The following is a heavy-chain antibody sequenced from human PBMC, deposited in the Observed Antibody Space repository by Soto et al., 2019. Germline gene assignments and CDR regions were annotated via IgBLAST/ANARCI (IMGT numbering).Heavy chain of an antibody. D-gene: IGHD2-15*01. J-gene: IGHJ4*02. Sequence: QVQLVQSGAEVKKPGSSVKVSCKASGGTFSIYAISWVRQAPGQVLEWMGGSITILGTANYAQKFQGRVTITADRCTRTAFMGLSSLGSEDTAGYYCAREGGGFDYWGQGTLVTVSS. V-gene: IGHV1-69*14. CDR3: AREGGGFDY. CDR1: GGTFSIYA. CDR2: SITILGTA.